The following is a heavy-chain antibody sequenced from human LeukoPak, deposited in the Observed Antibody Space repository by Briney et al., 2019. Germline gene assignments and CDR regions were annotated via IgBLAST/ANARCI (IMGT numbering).Heavy chain of an antibody. CDR3: ARLMYYYDSSGYSSAFNI. D-gene: IGHD3-22*01. CDR2: IYPGDSDT. Sequence: GESLKISCKGSGYSFNTYWIGWVRQMPGKGLEWMGIIYPGDSDTKYSPSFQGQVTISADKSISTAYLQWSSLKASDTAMYYCARLMYYYDSSGYSSAFNIWGQGTMVTVSS. CDR1: GYSFNTYW. J-gene: IGHJ3*02. V-gene: IGHV5-51*01.